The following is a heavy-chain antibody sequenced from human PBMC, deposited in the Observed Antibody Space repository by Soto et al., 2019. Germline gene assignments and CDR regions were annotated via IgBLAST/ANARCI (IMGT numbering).Heavy chain of an antibody. D-gene: IGHD2-15*01. CDR3: ASPPSGRYCRGGSCPGY. V-gene: IGHV3-21*01. Sequence: EVQLVESGGGLVKPGGSLRLSCAASGFTFRNFAMNWVRQAPGKGLEWVSSISDSSSSIYYADSVKGRFTVSRDNAKNSLYLQMSSLRADDTAVYYCASPPSGRYCRGGSCPGYWGQGTLVTVSS. CDR1: GFTFRNFA. CDR2: ISDSSSSI. J-gene: IGHJ4*02.